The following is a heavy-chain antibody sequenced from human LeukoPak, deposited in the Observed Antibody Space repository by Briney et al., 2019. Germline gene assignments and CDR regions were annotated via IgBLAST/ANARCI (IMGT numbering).Heavy chain of an antibody. Sequence: GGSLRLSCTASGFTFGDYAMSWFRQAPGKGLEWVGFIRSKAYGGTTEYAASVKGRFTISRDDSKNTLYLQMNSLKTEDTAVYYCTTDPQEMATTTDYWGQGTLVTVSS. CDR3: TTDPQEMATTTDY. J-gene: IGHJ4*02. D-gene: IGHD5-24*01. CDR2: IRSKAYGGTT. V-gene: IGHV3-49*03. CDR1: GFTFGDYA.